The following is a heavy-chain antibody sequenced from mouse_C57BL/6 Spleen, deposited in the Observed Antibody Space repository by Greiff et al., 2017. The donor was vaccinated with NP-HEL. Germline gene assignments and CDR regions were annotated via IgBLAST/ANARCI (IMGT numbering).Heavy chain of an antibody. J-gene: IGHJ2*01. V-gene: IGHV5-17*01. CDR1: GFTFSDYG. CDR2: ISSGSSTI. Sequence: EVKLVESGGGLVKPGGSLKLSCAASGFTFSDYGMHWVRQAPEKGLEWVAYISSGSSTIYYADTVKGRFTISRDNAKNTLFLQMTSLRSEDTAMYYCARPHYYGSSWNYFDYWGQGTTLTVSS. D-gene: IGHD1-1*01. CDR3: ARPHYYGSSWNYFDY.